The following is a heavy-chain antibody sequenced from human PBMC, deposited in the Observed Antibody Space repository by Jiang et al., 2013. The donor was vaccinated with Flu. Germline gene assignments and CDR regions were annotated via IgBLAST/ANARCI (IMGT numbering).Heavy chain of an antibody. V-gene: IGHV1-18*01. J-gene: IGHJ5*02. D-gene: IGHD2-8*02. CDR1: GYTFTSYG. Sequence: SGAEVKEPGASVKVSCKTSGYTFTSYGISWVRQAPGQGLEWMGWISTWNGDTNYAKKIQGRVTMTTDTSTSTAYMELRSLRSDDTAVYYCARDFYVLVVLLGLLRPWGQGTLVTVSS. CDR2: ISTWNGDT. CDR3: ARDFYVLVVLLGLLRP.